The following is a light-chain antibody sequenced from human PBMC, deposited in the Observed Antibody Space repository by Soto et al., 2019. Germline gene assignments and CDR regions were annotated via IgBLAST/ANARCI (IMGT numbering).Light chain of an antibody. V-gene: IGKV3-15*01. CDR1: QSVSNN. CDR2: GAS. Sequence: EIVMTQSPATLSVSPGEKATLSCRASQSVSNNLAWFQQKPGQVPRLLIYGASNRATGVSARFSGSGSGTDFTLTISSLEPEDFAVYHCQQYNKWPPTFGQGTKVDIK. CDR3: QQYNKWPPT. J-gene: IGKJ1*01.